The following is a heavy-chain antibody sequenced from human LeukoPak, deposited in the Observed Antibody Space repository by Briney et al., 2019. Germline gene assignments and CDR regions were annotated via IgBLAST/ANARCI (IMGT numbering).Heavy chain of an antibody. D-gene: IGHD3-22*01. CDR2: INPNSGGT. Sequence: GASVKVSCKASGYTFTGYYMHWVRQAPGQGLEWMGRINPNSGGTNYAQKFQGRVTMTRDTSISTAYMELSRLRSDDTAVYYCARAQYYYDSSGSPDWGQGTLVTVSP. CDR3: ARAQYYYDSSGSPD. J-gene: IGHJ4*02. V-gene: IGHV1-2*06. CDR1: GYTFTGYY.